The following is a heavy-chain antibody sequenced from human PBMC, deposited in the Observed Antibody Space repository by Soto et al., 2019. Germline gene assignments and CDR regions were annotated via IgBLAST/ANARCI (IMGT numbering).Heavy chain of an antibody. CDR1: GYTFTNYA. V-gene: IGHV1-3*01. CDR3: ARGERYYYDTSGYFGFDY. D-gene: IGHD3-22*01. Sequence: VASVKVSCKASGYTFTNYAIHWVRQAPGQRLEWMGWINAGNGNTKYSQKFQGRVTITRDTSASTAYMELSSLRSEDTAVYYCARGERYYYDTSGYFGFDYWGQGTLVTVSS. CDR2: INAGNGNT. J-gene: IGHJ4*02.